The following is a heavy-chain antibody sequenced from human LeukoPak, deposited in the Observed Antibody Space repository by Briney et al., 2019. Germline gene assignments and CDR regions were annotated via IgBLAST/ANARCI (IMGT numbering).Heavy chain of an antibody. V-gene: IGHV4-61*02. Sequence: SETLSLTCTVSGGSIRSGSYYWSWIRQPAGKGLEWIGRINTSGGTNYNPSLKSRVTMSVDMSKNQFSLKLSSVTAADTAVYYCARLTVVVNHYYHTDVWGKGTTVTVSS. CDR3: ARLTVVVNHYYHTDV. CDR1: GGSIRSGSYY. CDR2: INTSGGT. D-gene: IGHD2-21*01. J-gene: IGHJ6*03.